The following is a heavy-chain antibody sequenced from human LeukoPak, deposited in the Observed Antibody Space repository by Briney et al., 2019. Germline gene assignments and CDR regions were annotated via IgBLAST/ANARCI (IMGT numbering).Heavy chain of an antibody. J-gene: IGHJ4*02. CDR3: ARVGRTLRWLQPLDY. CDR1: GGTFSSYA. CDR2: IIPILGIA. Sequence: ASVKVSCKASGGTFSSYAISWVRQAPGQGLEWMGRIIPILGIANYAQKFQGRVTITADKSTSTAYMELSSLRSEDTAVYYCARVGRTLRWLQPLDYWGQGTLVTVSS. V-gene: IGHV1-69*04. D-gene: IGHD5-24*01.